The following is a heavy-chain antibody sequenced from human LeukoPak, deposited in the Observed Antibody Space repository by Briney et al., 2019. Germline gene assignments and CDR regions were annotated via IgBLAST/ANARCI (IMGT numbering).Heavy chain of an antibody. CDR1: GFTFSSYN. D-gene: IGHD3-16*02. J-gene: IGHJ4*02. Sequence: NSGGSLRLSCAASGFTFSSYNMNWVRQAPGKGLEWVSSISSSSSYICYADSVKGRFTISRDNAKNSLYLQMNSLRAEDTAVYYCARGDDYVWGSYRYADYWGQGTLVTVSS. CDR3: ARGDDYVWGSYRYADY. CDR2: ISSSSSYI. V-gene: IGHV3-21*01.